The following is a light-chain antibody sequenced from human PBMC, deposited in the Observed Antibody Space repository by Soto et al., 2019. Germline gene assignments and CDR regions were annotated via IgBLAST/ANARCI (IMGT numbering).Light chain of an antibody. CDR1: QSLLYSSTNKNY. V-gene: IGKV4-1*01. CDR3: QQDFSTPWT. CDR2: WAS. J-gene: IGKJ1*01. Sequence: DIVMTQSPDSLAVSLGERATINCKSSQSLLYSSTNKNYLAWFQQKPGQPPKLLIYWASTRESGVPDRFSGSGSGTDFTLTVSSLQAEDAAVYYCQQDFSTPWTFGQGTRVEIK.